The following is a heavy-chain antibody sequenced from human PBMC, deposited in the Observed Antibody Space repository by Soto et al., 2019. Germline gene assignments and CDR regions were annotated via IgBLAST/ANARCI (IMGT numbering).Heavy chain of an antibody. V-gene: IGHV4-59*08. J-gene: IGHJ6*02. CDR1: GGSISNYY. CDR3: ARQGFGALPGLVDV. CDR2: VHDSWGT. D-gene: IGHD3-10*01. Sequence: QVPLQESGPGLVKPSETLSLSCTVSGGSISNYYWSWFRQTQGKGLECIGYVHDSWGTNYNPSLKSRAAIALDTSKSQFSLKLTSVTAAATAVYYCARQGFGALPGLVDVWGQGTTVTVSS.